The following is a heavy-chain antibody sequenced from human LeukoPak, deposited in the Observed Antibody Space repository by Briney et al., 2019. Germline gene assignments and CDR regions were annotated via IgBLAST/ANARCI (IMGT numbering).Heavy chain of an antibody. D-gene: IGHD6-13*01. V-gene: IGHV3-21*01. CDR2: ISSSSAYI. CDR1: GFTFSSYN. Sequence: GGSLRLSCAASGFTFSSYNLNWVRQAPGKGLEWVSSISSSSAYIYYADSVKGRFTISRDNAKNSLYLQMNSLRAEDTAVYYCVRLEAAVFDYWGQGTLVTVSS. CDR3: VRLEAAVFDY. J-gene: IGHJ4*02.